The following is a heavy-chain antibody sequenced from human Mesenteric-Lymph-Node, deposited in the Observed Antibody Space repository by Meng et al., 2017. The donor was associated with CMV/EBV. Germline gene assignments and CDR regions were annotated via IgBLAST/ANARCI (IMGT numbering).Heavy chain of an antibody. CDR3: AREREECSSTSCSRRFDP. CDR1: GFTLSSNW. Sequence: GESLKISCTASGFTLSSNWMHWVRQAPGKGLVWVSRIDNDGSSTTYADSVRGRFTISRDNARNTLYLQMNSLRAEDTAVYYCAREREECSSTSCSRRFDPWGQGTLVTVSS. D-gene: IGHD2-2*01. J-gene: IGHJ5*02. V-gene: IGHV3-74*01. CDR2: IDNDGSST.